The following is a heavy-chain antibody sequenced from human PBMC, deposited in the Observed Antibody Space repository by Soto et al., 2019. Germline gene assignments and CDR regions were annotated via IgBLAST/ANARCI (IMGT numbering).Heavy chain of an antibody. CDR3: ARGVTMVRGVIIDCFDP. D-gene: IGHD3-10*01. Sequence: GGSLRLSCAASGFTFSSYDMHWVRQATGKGLEWVSTIGTAGDTYYPGSVKGRFTISRENAKNSLYLQMNSLRAGDTAVYYCARGVTMVRGVIIDCFDPWGQGTLVTVSS. J-gene: IGHJ5*02. V-gene: IGHV3-13*04. CDR2: IGTAGDT. CDR1: GFTFSSYD.